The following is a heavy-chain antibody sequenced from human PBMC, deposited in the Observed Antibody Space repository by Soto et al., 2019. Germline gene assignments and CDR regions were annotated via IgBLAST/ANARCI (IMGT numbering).Heavy chain of an antibody. CDR1: GGSINTYY. J-gene: IGHJ4*02. CDR3: ARGYCSGGSCYRY. Sequence: SETLSLTCTVSGGSINTYYWSWIRQPPGKGLEWIGYVDYSGNSDSSPSLKSRVTISIDTSKNQFSLKLSSVTAADTAVYYCARGYCSGGSCYRYWGQGSQVTVSS. V-gene: IGHV4-59*08. D-gene: IGHD2-15*01. CDR2: VDYSGNS.